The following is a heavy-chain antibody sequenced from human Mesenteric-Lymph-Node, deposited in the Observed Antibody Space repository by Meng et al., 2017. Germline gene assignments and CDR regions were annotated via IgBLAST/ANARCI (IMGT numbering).Heavy chain of an antibody. CDR2: INHSGST. CDR3: ARGRGYGDYGSLY. CDR1: GGSFSGYY. V-gene: IGHV4-34*01. Sequence: QLHPVGAVLLQPSETLSLTSAVYGGSFSGYYWSWIRQPPGKGLEWIGEINHSGSTNYNPSLKSRVTISVDTSKNQFSLKLSSVTAADTAVYYCARGRGYGDYGSLYWGQGTLVTVSS. J-gene: IGHJ4*02. D-gene: IGHD4-17*01.